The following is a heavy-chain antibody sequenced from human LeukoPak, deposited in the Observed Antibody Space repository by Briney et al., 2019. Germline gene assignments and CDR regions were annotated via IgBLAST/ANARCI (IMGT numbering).Heavy chain of an antibody. J-gene: IGHJ3*02. CDR1: GFTFSSYS. Sequence: GGSLRLSCAASGFTFSSYSMNWVRQAPGKGLEWVSYISSSSSTIYYADSVKGRFTISRDNAKNSLYLQMNSLRAEDTALYYCAKDRRSGSLDAFDMWGQGTMVTVSS. CDR3: AKDRRSGSLDAFDM. CDR2: ISSSSSTI. D-gene: IGHD1-26*01. V-gene: IGHV3-48*04.